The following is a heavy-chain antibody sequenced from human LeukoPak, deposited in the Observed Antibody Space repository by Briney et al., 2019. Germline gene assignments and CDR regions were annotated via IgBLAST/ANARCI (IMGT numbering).Heavy chain of an antibody. J-gene: IGHJ4*02. Sequence: GGSLRLSCAASGFTFSSYAMSWVRQAPGKGLEWVSAISGSGGSTYYAGSVKSRFTISRDNSKNTLYLQMNSLRAEDTAVYYCAKVPYDILTGYFFPDYWGQGTLVTVSS. CDR1: GFTFSSYA. CDR2: ISGSGGST. V-gene: IGHV3-23*01. CDR3: AKVPYDILTGYFFPDY. D-gene: IGHD3-9*01.